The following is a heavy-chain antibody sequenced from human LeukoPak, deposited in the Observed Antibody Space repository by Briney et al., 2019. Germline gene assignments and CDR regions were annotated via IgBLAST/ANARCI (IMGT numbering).Heavy chain of an antibody. CDR2: INPNSGGT. Sequence: GASVKVSCKASGSTFTGYYMHWVRQAPGQGLEWMGWINPNSGGTNYAQKFQGRVTMTRDTSISTAYMELSRLRSDDTAVYYCASHTTTVTTSWFDPWGQGTLVTVSS. D-gene: IGHD4-17*01. J-gene: IGHJ5*02. CDR1: GSTFTGYY. CDR3: ASHTTTVTTSWFDP. V-gene: IGHV1-2*02.